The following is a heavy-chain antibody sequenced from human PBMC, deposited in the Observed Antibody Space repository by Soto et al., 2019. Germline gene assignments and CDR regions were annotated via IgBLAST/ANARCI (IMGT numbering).Heavy chain of an antibody. CDR2: IKSKTDGGTT. CDR1: GFTFSNAW. V-gene: IGHV3-15*07. J-gene: IGHJ6*02. D-gene: IGHD2-21*02. Sequence: GGSLRLSCAASGFTFSNAWMNWVRQAPGKGLEWVGRIKSKTDGGTTDYAAPVKGRFTISRDDSKNTLYLQMNSLKTEDTAVYYCTTVRNVVVTANYYYYYGMDVWGQGTTVTVSS. CDR3: TTVRNVVVTANYYYYYGMDV.